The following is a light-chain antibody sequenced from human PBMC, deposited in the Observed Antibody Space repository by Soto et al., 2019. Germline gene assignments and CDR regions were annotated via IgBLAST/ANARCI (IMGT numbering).Light chain of an antibody. V-gene: IGKV1-5*01. CDR3: QQYNSYSPT. J-gene: IGKJ1*01. CDR1: QSISDW. Sequence: PMTQSPSTLSASVGDRVTITCRASQSISDWLAWFQLKPGTAPKLLIYDASSLESGVPSRFRGSGSGTELTLTISSLQPDDCETYDGQQYNSYSPTFGQGTKVDIK. CDR2: DAS.